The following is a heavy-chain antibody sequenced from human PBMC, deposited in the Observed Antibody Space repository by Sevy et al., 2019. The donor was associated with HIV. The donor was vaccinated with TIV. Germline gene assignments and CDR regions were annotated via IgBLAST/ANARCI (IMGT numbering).Heavy chain of an antibody. Sequence: GGSLRLSCAASGFTFSSYSMNWVRQAPGKGLEWVSSISSSSSYIYYADSVKGRFTISRDNAKDSLYLQMNSLRAEDTAVYYCARSPSGVLDYWGQGTLVTVSS. J-gene: IGHJ4*02. CDR2: ISSSSSYI. V-gene: IGHV3-21*01. D-gene: IGHD3-10*01. CDR3: ARSPSGVLDY. CDR1: GFTFSSYS.